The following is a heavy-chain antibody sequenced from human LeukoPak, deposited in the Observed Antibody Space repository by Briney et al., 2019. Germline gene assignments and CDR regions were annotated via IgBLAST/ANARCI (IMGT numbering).Heavy chain of an antibody. CDR2: INPSRGET. J-gene: IGHJ5*02. CDR1: GYTFTGYY. V-gene: IGHV1-2*02. CDR3: ARVVVAALSWSDP. D-gene: IGHD5-12*01. Sequence: GSVKVSCKASGYTFTGYYLHWVRQAPAQGLEWMGWINPSRGETNYAQKFQARSTMTRDTSISTAYMELSRLRSDDTAVYYCARVVVAALSWSDPWGQGTLVTVSS.